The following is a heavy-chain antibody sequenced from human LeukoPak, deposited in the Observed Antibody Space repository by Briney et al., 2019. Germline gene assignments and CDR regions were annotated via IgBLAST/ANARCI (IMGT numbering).Heavy chain of an antibody. CDR2: IKQDGSEK. CDR3: AREFRSGYNSRWFDY. J-gene: IGHJ5*01. D-gene: IGHD6-19*01. CDR1: GIILSSYW. V-gene: IGHV3-7*01. Sequence: GGSLRLSCAASGIILSSYWMSWVRQAPGKGLEWAANIKQDGSEKWYVDSVKGRFTISRDNAKNSLYLQMNSLRVEDTAVYYCAREFRSGYNSRWFDYWGQGTLVTVSS.